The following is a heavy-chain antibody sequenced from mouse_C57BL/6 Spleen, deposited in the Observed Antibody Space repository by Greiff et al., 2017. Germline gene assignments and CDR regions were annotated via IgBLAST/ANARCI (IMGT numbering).Heavy chain of an antibody. CDR3: DRGGLLRAYDFDY. Sequence: VQLKQSVAELVRPGASVKLSCTASGFNIKNTYMHWVKQRPEQGLEWIGRIDPANGNTKYAPKFQGKATITADTSSNTAYLQLSSLTSEDTAVYSCDRGGLLRAYDFDYWGQGTTLTVSS. CDR2: IDPANGNT. V-gene: IGHV14-3*01. D-gene: IGHD1-1*01. CDR1: GFNIKNTY. J-gene: IGHJ2*01.